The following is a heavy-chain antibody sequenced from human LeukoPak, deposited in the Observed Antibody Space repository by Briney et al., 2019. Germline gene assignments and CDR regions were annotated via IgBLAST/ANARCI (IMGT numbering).Heavy chain of an antibody. CDR2: IIPIFGTA. CDR1: GGTFSSYA. D-gene: IGHD3-3*01. CDR3: AREMVDFWSGTFDY. J-gene: IGHJ4*02. V-gene: IGHV1-69*13. Sequence: ASVKVSCKASGGTFSSYAISWVRQAPGQGLEWMGGIIPIFGTANYAQKFQGRVTITADESTSTAYMELSSLRSEDTAVYYCAREMVDFWSGTFDYWGQGTLVTVSS.